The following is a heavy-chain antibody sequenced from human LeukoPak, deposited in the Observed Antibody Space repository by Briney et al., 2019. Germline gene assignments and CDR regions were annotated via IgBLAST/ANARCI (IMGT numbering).Heavy chain of an antibody. D-gene: IGHD3-16*01. CDR3: ARGGGLDV. Sequence: GGSLRLSCAASGFTFSRYGMHWVRQAPGKGLEWVAVISYHGSDKYYADSVKGRFTISRDNAKNSLYLQMSNLRAEDTAVYFCARGGGLDVWGQGATVTVSS. V-gene: IGHV3-30*03. CDR1: GFTFSRYG. CDR2: ISYHGSDK. J-gene: IGHJ6*02.